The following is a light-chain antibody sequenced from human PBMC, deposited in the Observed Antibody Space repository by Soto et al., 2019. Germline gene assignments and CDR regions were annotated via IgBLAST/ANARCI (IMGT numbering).Light chain of an antibody. J-gene: IGLJ2*01. Sequence: QPVLTQSPSASASLGASVKLTCTLSSGHTSSAIAWHQQRPEKGPRYLMKVNRDGSHSKGDGIPDRFSGSSSGAERYLTISSLPSEDEADYYCQTWSTGPVFGGGTKLTVL. CDR1: SGHTSSA. CDR2: VNRDGSH. CDR3: QTWSTGPV. V-gene: IGLV4-69*01.